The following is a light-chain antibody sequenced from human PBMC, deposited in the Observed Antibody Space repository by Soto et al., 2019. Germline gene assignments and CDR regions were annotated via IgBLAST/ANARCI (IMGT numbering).Light chain of an antibody. CDR2: DAS. V-gene: IGKV3-11*01. Sequence: EIVLTQSPATLSLSPGERATLFCRASQSVSSYLAWYQQKPGQAPRLLIYDASNRATGIPARFSGSGSGTDFPLTISSLESEDFAVYYCQQRSNWPITFGQGTRLEIK. CDR1: QSVSSY. CDR3: QQRSNWPIT. J-gene: IGKJ5*01.